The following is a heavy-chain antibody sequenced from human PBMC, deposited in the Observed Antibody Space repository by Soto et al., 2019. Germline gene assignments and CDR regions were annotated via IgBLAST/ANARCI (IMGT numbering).Heavy chain of an antibody. CDR3: VGGQYYFDY. J-gene: IGHJ4*02. CDR1: GFPFTTYG. V-gene: IGHV3-30*03. Sequence: ESGGGVVQPGRSLRLSCAASGFPFTTYGMHWVREGPGKGLEWVAVISYDGSNTYYADSVKGRFTISRDNSKNTLYLQMNSLRTEDTAVYYCVGGQYYFDYRGQGTLVTVSS. D-gene: IGHD3-10*01. CDR2: ISYDGSNT.